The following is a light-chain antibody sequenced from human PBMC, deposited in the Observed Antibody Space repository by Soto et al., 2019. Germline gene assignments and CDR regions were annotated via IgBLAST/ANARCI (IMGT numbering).Light chain of an antibody. CDR2: SDD. Sequence: QSVLTQSPSASGTPGQRVTISCYGSSSNIGSYPVYWYQQLPGTAPKLLINSDDQRPSGVPDRFSASKSGTSASLAISGPRSEDEADYYCAAWDASLSGHVFGAGTKLTVL. CDR1: SSNIGSYP. CDR3: AAWDASLSGHV. J-gene: IGLJ1*01. V-gene: IGLV1-47*02.